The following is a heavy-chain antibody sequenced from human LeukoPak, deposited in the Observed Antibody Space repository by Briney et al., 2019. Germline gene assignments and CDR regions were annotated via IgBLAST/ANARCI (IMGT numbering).Heavy chain of an antibody. CDR1: GFTFSSYG. D-gene: IGHD3-22*01. V-gene: IGHV3-30*02. CDR2: IRYDGSNK. J-gene: IGHJ4*02. Sequence: GGSLRLSCAASGFTFSSYGMHWVRQAPGKGLEWVAFIRYDGSNKYYADSVRGRFTISRDNSKNTLYLQMNSLRAEDTAVYYCARDRPLHYYDSSGFDYWGQGTLVTVSS. CDR3: ARDRPLHYYDSSGFDY.